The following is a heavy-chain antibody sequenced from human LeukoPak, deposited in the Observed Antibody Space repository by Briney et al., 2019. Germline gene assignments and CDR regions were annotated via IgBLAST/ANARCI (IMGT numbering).Heavy chain of an antibody. Sequence: SETLSLTCTVSGGSISSGSYYWSWIRQPAGKGLEWIGRIYTSGSTNYNPSLKSRVTMSVDTSKNQFSLKLSSVTAADTAVYYCARESSTVTPGDFDYWGQGTLVTVSS. V-gene: IGHV4-61*02. D-gene: IGHD4-17*01. CDR1: GGSISSGSYY. J-gene: IGHJ4*02. CDR3: ARESSTVTPGDFDY. CDR2: IYTSGST.